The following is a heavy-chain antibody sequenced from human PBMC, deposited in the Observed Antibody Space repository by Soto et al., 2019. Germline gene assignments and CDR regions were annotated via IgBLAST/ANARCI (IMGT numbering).Heavy chain of an antibody. CDR2: ISSSSSYI. Sequence: EVQLVESGGGLVKPGGSLRLSCAASGFTFSSYSMNWVRQAPGKGLAWVSSISSSSSYIYYADSVKGRFTISRDNAKNSLYLQMNSLRAEDTAVYYCARDLGYCSSTSCPHWFDPWGQGTLVTVSS. D-gene: IGHD2-2*01. V-gene: IGHV3-21*01. CDR1: GFTFSSYS. CDR3: ARDLGYCSSTSCPHWFDP. J-gene: IGHJ5*02.